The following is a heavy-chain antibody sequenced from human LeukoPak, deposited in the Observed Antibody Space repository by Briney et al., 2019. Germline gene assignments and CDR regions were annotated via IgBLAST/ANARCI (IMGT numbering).Heavy chain of an antibody. CDR2: IYPGDSDT. Sequence: GESLQISCKVSGYRLSNYWIGWVRQMPGRGLEWMGIIYPGDSDTRYSPSFQGQVTFSADKSISTAYLQWNSLKASDTAMYYCARYNTGYYYFDFWGPGTLVTVSS. V-gene: IGHV5-51*01. D-gene: IGHD5-12*01. CDR1: GYRLSNYW. CDR3: ARYNTGYYYFDF. J-gene: IGHJ4*02.